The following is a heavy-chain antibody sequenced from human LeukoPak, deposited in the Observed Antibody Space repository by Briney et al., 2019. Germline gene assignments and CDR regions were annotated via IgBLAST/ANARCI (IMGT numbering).Heavy chain of an antibody. CDR3: AKDTSQAVAGNPSYFDY. J-gene: IGHJ4*02. Sequence: PGRSLRLSCAASGFTFSSYGMHWVRQAPGKGLEWVAVISYDGSNKYYADSVKGRFTISRDNSKNTLYLQMNSLRAEDTAVYYCAKDTSQAVAGNPSYFDYWGQGTLVTVSS. V-gene: IGHV3-30*18. CDR1: GFTFSSYG. D-gene: IGHD6-19*01. CDR2: ISYDGSNK.